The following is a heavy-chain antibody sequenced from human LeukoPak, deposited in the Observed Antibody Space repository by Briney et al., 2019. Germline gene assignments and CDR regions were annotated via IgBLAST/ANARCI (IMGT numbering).Heavy chain of an antibody. CDR3: AKGRDYGDF. J-gene: IGHJ4*02. Sequence: GGSLRLSCTVSGFTFSSYWMTWVRQVPGKGLQWVANINQDGREKYYMDSMKGRLNISRDNTENSVFLQPTSLRPEDNGIYFCAKGRDYGDFWGQGTLVAVSS. CDR1: GFTFSSYW. CDR2: INQDGREK. V-gene: IGHV3-7*01.